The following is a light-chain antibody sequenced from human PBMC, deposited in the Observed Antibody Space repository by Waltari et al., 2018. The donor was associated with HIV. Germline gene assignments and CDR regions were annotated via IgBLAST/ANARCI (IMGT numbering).Light chain of an antibody. J-gene: IGKJ5*01. CDR3: QQTNSFPFT. CDR2: GAS. Sequence: DIQMTQSPSSVSASVGDRVTPPCRATQGISTWLAWYQQKSGKAPRLLISGASNLEPGVPSRFSGSGSGTSFSLTITSLQAEDFAIYYCQQTNSFPFTFGQGTRLQMK. V-gene: IGKV1-12*01. CDR1: QGISTW.